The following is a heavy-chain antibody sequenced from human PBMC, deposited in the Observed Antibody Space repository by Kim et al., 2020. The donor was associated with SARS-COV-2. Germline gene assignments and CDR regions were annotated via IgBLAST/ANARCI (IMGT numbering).Heavy chain of an antibody. D-gene: IGHD5-18*01. Sequence: SVKVSCKASGGTFSSHAISWVRQAPGQGLEWMGGIIPIFGTANYAQKFQGRVTITADESTSTAYMELSSLRSEDTAVYYCARGTAYGYVGYYYYYGMDVWGQGTTVTVSS. J-gene: IGHJ6*02. V-gene: IGHV1-69*13. CDR1: GGTFSSHA. CDR3: ARGTAYGYVGYYYYYGMDV. CDR2: IIPIFGTA.